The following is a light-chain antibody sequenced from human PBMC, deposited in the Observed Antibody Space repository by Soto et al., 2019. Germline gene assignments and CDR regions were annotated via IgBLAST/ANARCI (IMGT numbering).Light chain of an antibody. CDR3: QQRSHWPTVT. CDR2: DAS. CDR1: QSVSSY. Sequence: EIVVTRSPGTLSLSPGETATPSGRASQSVSSYLAWYQQKPGQAHRLLVYDASNRATGIPARFSGSGSGTDFTLTISSLEPQDVAVYYCQQRSHWPTVTFGQGTKVDIK. V-gene: IGKV3-11*01. J-gene: IGKJ1*01.